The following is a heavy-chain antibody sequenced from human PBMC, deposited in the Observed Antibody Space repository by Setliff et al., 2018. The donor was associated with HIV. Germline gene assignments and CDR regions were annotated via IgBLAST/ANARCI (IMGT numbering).Heavy chain of an antibody. Sequence: ASVKVSCKASGYIFTVYHMHWVRQAPGQGLEWMGWINPDSGGTKYSRKFEDRVTMSRDTSINTGFMELNSLRSDDTAVYYCARDVSGFDLFSSYMDVWGKGTTVTSP. V-gene: IGHV1-2*02. CDR3: ARDVSGFDLFSSYMDV. CDR1: GYIFTVYH. CDR2: INPDSGGT. J-gene: IGHJ6*03. D-gene: IGHD3-9*01.